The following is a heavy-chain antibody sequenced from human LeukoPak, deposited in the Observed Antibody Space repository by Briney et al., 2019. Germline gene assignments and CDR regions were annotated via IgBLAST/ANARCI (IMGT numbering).Heavy chain of an antibody. CDR1: GFTFSSYA. CDR3: AKEGRIDYSSSSGPLDY. V-gene: IGHV3-23*01. Sequence: PGGSLRLSCAASGFTFSSYAMSWVRQAPGKGLEWVSAISGSGGSTYYADSVKGRFTISRDNSKNTLYLQMNSLRAEDTAVYYCAKEGRIDYSSSSGPLDYWGQGTLVTVSS. D-gene: IGHD6-6*01. CDR2: ISGSGGST. J-gene: IGHJ4*02.